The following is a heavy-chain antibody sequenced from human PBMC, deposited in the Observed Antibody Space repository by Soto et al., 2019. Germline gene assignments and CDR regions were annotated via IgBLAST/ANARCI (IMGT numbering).Heavy chain of an antibody. CDR1: GFDFNNYW. J-gene: IGHJ5*02. CDR2: INGDGSDI. CDR3: ARDQTTGDWFDA. Sequence: PGGSLRLSCGASGFDFNNYWMHWVRQDPGKGLVWVSRINGDGSDIKYADSVKGRFTISRDNAKNTVYLQMNSLRVEDMAVYYCARDQTTGDWFDAWGQGTLVTVSS. D-gene: IGHD4-17*01. V-gene: IGHV3-74*03.